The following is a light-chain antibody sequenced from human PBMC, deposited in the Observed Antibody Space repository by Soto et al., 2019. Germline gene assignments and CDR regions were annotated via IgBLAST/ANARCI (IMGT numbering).Light chain of an antibody. Sequence: EIVMTQSPVTLSVSPGERATLSCRASQSVRNTYLAWYQQKPGQAPRLLISGVSTRAAGIPARFSGSGSGTEFTLTISSLQSEDFAVYYCQQYGDWSLTFGGGTKVEIK. CDR2: GVS. V-gene: IGKV3-15*01. CDR3: QQYGDWSLT. CDR1: QSVRNTY. J-gene: IGKJ4*01.